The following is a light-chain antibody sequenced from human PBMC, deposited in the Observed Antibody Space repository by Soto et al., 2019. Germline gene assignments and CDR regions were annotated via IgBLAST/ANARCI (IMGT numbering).Light chain of an antibody. Sequence: EIVLTHSPGTLSLSPWEIATLSCRASQSISDNLAWYQQKPGQAPRLLISGASTRATGIPDRFSGSGSGTDFTLTISRLEPEDFAVYYCQQYGSSPWTFGQGTRLEIK. CDR2: GAS. J-gene: IGKJ5*01. CDR1: QSISDN. V-gene: IGKV3-20*01. CDR3: QQYGSSPWT.